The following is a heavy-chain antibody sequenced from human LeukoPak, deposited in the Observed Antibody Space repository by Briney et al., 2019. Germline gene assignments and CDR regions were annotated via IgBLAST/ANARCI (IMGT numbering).Heavy chain of an antibody. J-gene: IGHJ4*02. CDR2: ISAYNGNT. D-gene: IGHD4-17*01. Sequence: ASVKVSCKASGYTFTSYDINWVRQAPGQGLEWMGWISAYNGNTNYAQKLQGRVTMTTDTSTSTAYMELRSLRSDDTAVYYCARGGMDYEPQSPFDYWGQGTLVTVSS. CDR3: ARGGMDYEPQSPFDY. V-gene: IGHV1-18*01. CDR1: GYTFTSYD.